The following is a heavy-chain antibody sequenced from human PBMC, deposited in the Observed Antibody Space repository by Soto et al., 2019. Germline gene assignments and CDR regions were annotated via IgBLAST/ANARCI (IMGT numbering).Heavy chain of an antibody. V-gene: IGHV6-1*01. CDR2: TYYRSKWYN. D-gene: IGHD3-10*01. CDR1: GDSVSSNSAA. J-gene: IGHJ4*02. CDR3: AREAGSETYYKDFDC. Sequence: SQTLSLTCAISGDSVSSNSAAWNWIRQSPSRGLEWLGRTYYRSKWYNDYAVFVKSRITINPDTSKNQFSLQLSSVTPEDTAVYYCAREAGSETYYKDFDCWGQGTLVTVSS.